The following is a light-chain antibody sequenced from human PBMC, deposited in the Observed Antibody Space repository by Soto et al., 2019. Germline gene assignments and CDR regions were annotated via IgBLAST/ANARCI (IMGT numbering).Light chain of an antibody. J-gene: IGKJ1*01. CDR1: QSVSSN. V-gene: IGKV3-15*01. CDR3: QQYNNWPKT. Sequence: IVMTQSPATLSVSPGERATLSCRASQSVSSNLAWYQQKPGQAPRLIIYGASTRATGIPARFSGSGSGTEFTLTISSLQSEDFAVYYCQQYNNWPKTFGQGTKVEIK. CDR2: GAS.